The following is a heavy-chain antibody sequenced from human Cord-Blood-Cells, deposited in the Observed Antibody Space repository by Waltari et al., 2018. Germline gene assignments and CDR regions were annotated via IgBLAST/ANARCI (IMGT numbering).Heavy chain of an antibody. J-gene: IGHJ5*02. Sequence: QVQLVQSGAEVKKPGASVKVSCKASGYTFTGYYMHWVRQAPGQGLEWMGWINPNSGGTNYAQKCQGRVTMTRDTSISTAYMELSSLRSDDTAVYYCARGRYYDSTPNWFDPWGQGTLVTVSS. CDR1: GYTFTGYY. D-gene: IGHD3-22*01. CDR3: ARGRYYDSTPNWFDP. V-gene: IGHV1-2*02. CDR2: INPNSGGT.